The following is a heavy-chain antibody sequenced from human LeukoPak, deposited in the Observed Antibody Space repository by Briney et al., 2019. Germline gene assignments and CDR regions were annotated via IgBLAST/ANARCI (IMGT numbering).Heavy chain of an antibody. CDR3: AKEYGSGTHRNRFDY. V-gene: IGHV3-21*01. J-gene: IGHJ4*02. CDR1: GFTFSIYS. CDR2: ITGNSNYI. D-gene: IGHD3-10*01. Sequence: PGGSLRLSCAASGFTFSIYSINWVRQAPGKGLEWVSFITGNSNYIYYADSVKGRFTISRDNAKNSLYLQMNSLRAEDTAVYFCAKEYGSGTHRNRFDYWGQGTLVTVSS.